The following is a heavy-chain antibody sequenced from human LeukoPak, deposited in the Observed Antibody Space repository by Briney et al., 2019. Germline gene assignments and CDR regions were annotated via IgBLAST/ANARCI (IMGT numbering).Heavy chain of an antibody. CDR3: ARVLGYDILTGPMGAFDI. V-gene: IGHV4-30-4*01. J-gene: IGHJ3*02. CDR2: IYYSGST. Sequence: SETLSLTCTVSGGSISSGDYYWSWIRQPPGKGLEWIGYIYYSGSTYYNPSLKSRVTISVDTSKNQFSLKLSSATAADTAVYYCARVLGYDILTGPMGAFDIWGQGTMVTVSS. CDR1: GGSISSGDYY. D-gene: IGHD3-9*01.